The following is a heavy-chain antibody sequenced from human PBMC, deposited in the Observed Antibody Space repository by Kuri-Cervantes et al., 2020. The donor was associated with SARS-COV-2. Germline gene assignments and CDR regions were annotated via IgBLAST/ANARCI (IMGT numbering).Heavy chain of an antibody. CDR1: GGSISSHY. CDR2: IYYSGST. J-gene: IGHJ6*03. D-gene: IGHD5-18*01. V-gene: IGHV4-59*11. CDR3: ARDPDVDTAPYYMDV. Sequence: SETLSLTCTVSGGSISSHYWSWIRQPPGKGLEWIGYIYYSGSTNYNPSLKSRVTISVDTSKNQFSLKLSSVTAADTAVYYCARDPDVDTAPYYMDVWGKGTTVTVSS.